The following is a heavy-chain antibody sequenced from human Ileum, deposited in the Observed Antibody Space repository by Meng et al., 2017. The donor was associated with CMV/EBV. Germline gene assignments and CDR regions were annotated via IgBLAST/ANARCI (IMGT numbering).Heavy chain of an antibody. Sequence: PLKESGPTLVKPTKTLTLTCTFSGFSFSTRGVGVGWIRQPPGKALEWLALIYWDEDKGYSPSLKRRLTITKDTSKNQVVLTMTNVDPVDTATYFCARSLYYSSYYFDYWGQGTLVTVSS. V-gene: IGHV2-5*02. J-gene: IGHJ4*02. CDR1: GFSFSTRGVG. CDR2: IYWDEDK. D-gene: IGHD3-16*01. CDR3: ARSLYYSSYYFDY.